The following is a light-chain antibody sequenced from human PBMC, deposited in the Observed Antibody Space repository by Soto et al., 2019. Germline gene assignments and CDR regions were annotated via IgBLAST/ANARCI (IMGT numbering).Light chain of an antibody. CDR3: QQSNSCPRT. Sequence: DIQMIQSPSFVSASVGDSVTITCRASQAVSTWLAWYQQTPGGAPRLLIYAASTLQSGVPSRSSGSGSGTDFTLTIRSLQPEDFATYYCQQSNSCPRTFGGGTKVDIK. J-gene: IGKJ4*01. CDR1: QAVSTW. V-gene: IGKV1-12*01. CDR2: AAS.